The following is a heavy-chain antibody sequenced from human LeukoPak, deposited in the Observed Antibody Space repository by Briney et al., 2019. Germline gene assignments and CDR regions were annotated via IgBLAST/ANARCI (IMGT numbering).Heavy chain of an antibody. CDR2: ISRNGDTT. CDR3: VKALTDDAFDI. V-gene: IGHV3-64D*06. J-gene: IGHJ3*02. Sequence: GGSLRLSCAASGFTFTNYWMSWVRQAPGKGLEYFSAISRNGDTTYYADSVKGRFTISRDNSKNTLYLQMSSLRPEDTAVYYCVKALTDDAFDIWGQGTMVTVSS. CDR1: GFTFTNYW.